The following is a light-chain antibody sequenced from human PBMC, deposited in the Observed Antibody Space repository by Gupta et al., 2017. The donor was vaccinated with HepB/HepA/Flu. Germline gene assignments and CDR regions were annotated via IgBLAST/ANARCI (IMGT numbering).Light chain of an antibody. Sequence: EIVMTQSPATLSVSPGERATLSCRASQSVTSKLAWYQQKPGQAPRLLIYGASARAIGIPARFSDSGSGTEFTLTISSLQSEDFAVYHCQQYTAWPLTFGQGTRLEIK. CDR3: QQYTAWPLT. CDR1: QSVTSK. V-gene: IGKV3-15*01. J-gene: IGKJ5*01. CDR2: GAS.